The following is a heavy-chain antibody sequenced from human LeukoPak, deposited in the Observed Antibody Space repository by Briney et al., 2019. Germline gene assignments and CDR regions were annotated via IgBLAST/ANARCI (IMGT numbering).Heavy chain of an antibody. Sequence: GGSLRLSCAASGFTFSSYSMNWVRQAPGKGLEWVTYISSSSSTIYYADSVKGRFTISRDNAKNSLCLQMNSLRAEDTAVYYCARVMDYYYDSSGYYYFDYWGQGTLVTVSS. CDR2: ISSSSSTI. V-gene: IGHV3-48*04. CDR1: GFTFSSYS. CDR3: ARVMDYYYDSSGYYYFDY. J-gene: IGHJ4*02. D-gene: IGHD3-22*01.